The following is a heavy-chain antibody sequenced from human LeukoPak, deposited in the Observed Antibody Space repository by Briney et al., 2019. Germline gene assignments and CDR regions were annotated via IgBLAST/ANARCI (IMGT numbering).Heavy chain of an antibody. CDR3: ARGVAVAGTRANNWFDP. CDR2: ISAYNGNT. Sequence: ASVNVSCKASGYTFTSYGISWVRQAPGQGLEWMGWISAYNGNTNYAQKLQGRVTMTTGTSTSTAYMELRSLRSDDTAVYYCARGVAVAGTRANNWFDPWGQGTLVTVSS. CDR1: GYTFTSYG. J-gene: IGHJ5*02. V-gene: IGHV1-18*01. D-gene: IGHD6-19*01.